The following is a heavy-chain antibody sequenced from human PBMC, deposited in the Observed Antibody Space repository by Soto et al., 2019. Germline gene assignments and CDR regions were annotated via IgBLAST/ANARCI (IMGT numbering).Heavy chain of an antibody. CDR3: ARDRVVVAATRFYYYGMDV. J-gene: IGHJ6*02. CDR2: IWYDGSNK. V-gene: IGHV3-33*01. Sequence: QVQLVESGGGVVQPGRSLRLSCAASGFTFSSYGMHWVRQAPGKGLEWVAVIWYDGSNKYYADSVKGRFTISRDNSKNTLYLQMNRLRGEDTAVYYCARDRVVVAATRFYYYGMDVWGQGTTVTVSS. CDR1: GFTFSSYG. D-gene: IGHD2-15*01.